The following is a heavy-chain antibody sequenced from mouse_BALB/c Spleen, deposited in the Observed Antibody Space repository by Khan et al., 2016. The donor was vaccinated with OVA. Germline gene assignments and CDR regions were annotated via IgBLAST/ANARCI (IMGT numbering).Heavy chain of an antibody. CDR3: IRDGISEVAY. Sequence: VQLQQSGPEPVRPGASVKISCQGSGYTFADSGMHWVRQSHAKSLEWIGVIRTYYGNIKYNQKFEGRATMNVDKSSSTAYMELARMTSEDSAVYFCIRDGISEVAYWGQGTLVTVSA. V-gene: IGHV1S137*01. J-gene: IGHJ3*01. D-gene: IGHD2-3*01. CDR2: IRTYYGNI. CDR1: GYTFADSG.